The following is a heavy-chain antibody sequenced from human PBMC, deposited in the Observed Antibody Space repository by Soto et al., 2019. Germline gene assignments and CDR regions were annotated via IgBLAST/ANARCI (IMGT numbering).Heavy chain of an antibody. CDR3: TRDASRDSSARGWFDP. D-gene: IGHD6-13*01. CDR2: ISSNSAYI. J-gene: IGHJ5*02. V-gene: IGHV3-21*01. Sequence: PGGSLSLSCAASGFTFRSFTMNWVRQAPGKGPEWVSTISSNSAYIYYTDALRGRFTISRDNAKNSLHLKMNSLRAEDTAVYYCTRDASRDSSARGWFDPWGPGTLVTVSS. CDR1: GFTFRSFT.